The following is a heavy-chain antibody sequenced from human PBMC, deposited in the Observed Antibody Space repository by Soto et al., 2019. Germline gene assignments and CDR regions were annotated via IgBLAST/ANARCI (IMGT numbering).Heavy chain of an antibody. CDR2: IYYSGST. Sequence: SETLSLTCTVSGGSISSYYWSWIRQPPGKGLEWIGYIYYSGSTNYNPSLKSRVTISVDTSKNQFSLKLSSVTAADTAVYYCARTYYDYIWGSYRLDAFDIWGQGTMVTVSS. J-gene: IGHJ3*02. D-gene: IGHD3-16*02. CDR3: ARTYYDYIWGSYRLDAFDI. CDR1: GGSISSYY. V-gene: IGHV4-59*01.